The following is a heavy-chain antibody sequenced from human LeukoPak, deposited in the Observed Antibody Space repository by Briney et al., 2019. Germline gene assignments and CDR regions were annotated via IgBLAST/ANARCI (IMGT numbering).Heavy chain of an antibody. CDR2: INPNSGGT. CDR1: GYTFTGYY. CDR3: ARGSYYDSSGYYSSEYFQH. D-gene: IGHD3-22*01. J-gene: IGHJ1*01. V-gene: IGHV1-2*02. Sequence: GASVKVSCKASGYTFTGYYMHWVRQAPGQGLEWMGWINPNSGGTNYAQKFQGRVTMTRDTSISTAYMELSRLRSDDTAVYYCARGSYYDSSGYYSSEYFQHWGQGTLVTVSS.